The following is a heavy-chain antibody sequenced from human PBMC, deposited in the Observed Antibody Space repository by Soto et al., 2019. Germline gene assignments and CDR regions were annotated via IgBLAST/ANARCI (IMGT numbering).Heavy chain of an antibody. CDR3: TNFYVGY. V-gene: IGHV3-15*01. CDR1: GFVFSNVW. Sequence: EVQLVESGGGLVKPGGSLRLSCVASGFVFSNVWMTWVRQAPGKGLEWVGHIKSKTDGGTPDYTAPVNGRFTISRDDSKNTLYLQMNSLETEDTAVYYCTNFYVGYWGQGTLVTVSS. J-gene: IGHJ4*02. CDR2: IKSKTDGGTP.